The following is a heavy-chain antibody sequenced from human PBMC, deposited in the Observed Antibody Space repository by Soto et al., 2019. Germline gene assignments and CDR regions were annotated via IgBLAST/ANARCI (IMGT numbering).Heavy chain of an antibody. V-gene: IGHV4-61*08. CDR3: ARGKPSPLLVRSSRGPCFDP. CDR1: GGSISGCGYY. Sequence: AETLAPSFTVSGGSISGCGYYWSWIRQPPVKVLEWIGYMYYGGRTDSNPSLKSRVTISVDTSKMQVSLKLSSVNEADTDVYFFARGKPSPLLVRSSRGPCFDPWGHGTLVTVSS. D-gene: IGHD2-15*01. CDR2: MYYGGRT. J-gene: IGHJ5*02.